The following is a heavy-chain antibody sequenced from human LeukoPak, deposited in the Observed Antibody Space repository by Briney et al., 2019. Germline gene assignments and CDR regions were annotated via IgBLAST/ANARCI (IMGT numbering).Heavy chain of an antibody. Sequence: PGGSLRLSCAGSGFTFSTYGMHWVRQAPGKGLEWVAVIWHDGSYKYYADSVKGRFTISRDNSKNTLYLQMTSLTAEDTAVYYCARDQYSGHWFYAFDIWGQGTMVTVSS. CDR2: IWHDGSYK. V-gene: IGHV3-33*01. CDR1: GFTFSTYG. D-gene: IGHD6-19*01. CDR3: ARDQYSGHWFYAFDI. J-gene: IGHJ3*02.